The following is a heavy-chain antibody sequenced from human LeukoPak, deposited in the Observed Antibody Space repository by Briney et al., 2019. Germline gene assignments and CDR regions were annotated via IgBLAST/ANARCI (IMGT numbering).Heavy chain of an antibody. CDR3: ARTASMVTTVIDY. Sequence: SETLSLTCTVSGGSINGYYWSWIRQPPRKGLEWIAYIDYSGNTDYNPSLKSRVTISIDTSKNQFSLKVRSVTAADSAIYYCARTASMVTTVIDYWGQGTLVTVSS. CDR1: GGSINGYY. CDR2: IDYSGNT. D-gene: IGHD4-17*01. V-gene: IGHV4-59*12. J-gene: IGHJ4*02.